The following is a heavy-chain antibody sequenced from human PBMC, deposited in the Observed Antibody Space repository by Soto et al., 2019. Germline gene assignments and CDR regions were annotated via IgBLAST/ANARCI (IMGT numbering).Heavy chain of an antibody. Sequence: QVQLQESGPGLVKPSDTLSLTCTVSGASISFSYWSWIRQPAGKGLEWIGRIHASRDTNYNPSRKSRVTMSIDTSKNQFSLRLNSVTAADTAMYYCAKESESEAGTVEYWGQGTLVTVSS. D-gene: IGHD6-13*01. V-gene: IGHV4-4*07. CDR1: GASISFSY. CDR3: AKESESEAGTVEY. CDR2: IHASRDT. J-gene: IGHJ4*02.